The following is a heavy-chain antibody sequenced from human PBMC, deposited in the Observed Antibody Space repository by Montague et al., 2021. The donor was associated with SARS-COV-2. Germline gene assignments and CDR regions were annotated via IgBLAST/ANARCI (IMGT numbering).Heavy chain of an antibody. Sequence: SLRLSCAASGFTFSSYAMHWVRQAPGKGLEWVAVISYDGSNKYYADSVKGRFTISRDNSKNTLYLQMNSLRAEDTAVYYCARDLAVVAATPFGYWGQGTLVTVFS. V-gene: IGHV3-30*04. CDR2: ISYDGSNK. CDR1: GFTFSSYA. CDR3: ARDLAVVAATPFGY. D-gene: IGHD2-15*01. J-gene: IGHJ4*02.